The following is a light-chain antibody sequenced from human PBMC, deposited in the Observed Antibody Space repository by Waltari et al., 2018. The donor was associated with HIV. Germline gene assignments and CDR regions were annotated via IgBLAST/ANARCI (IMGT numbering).Light chain of an antibody. CDR3: CSYAGSNFV. V-gene: IGLV2-23*02. CDR1: NSDVGAYAY. Sequence: QSALTQPASVSGSPGQSFTLSCTGTNSDVGAYAYVTWYQQHPGKAPTLILYDVNRRPSGVSYRFSGSKSGNTASLTISGLQAEDEADYYCCSYAGSNFVFGSGTKVIVL. CDR2: DVN. J-gene: IGLJ1*01.